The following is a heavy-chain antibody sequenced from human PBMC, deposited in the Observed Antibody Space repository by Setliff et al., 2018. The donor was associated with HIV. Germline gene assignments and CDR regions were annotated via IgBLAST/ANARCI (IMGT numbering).Heavy chain of an antibody. CDR3: ARGLSFYDPGGFDY. CDR1: GGSFGVYY. V-gene: IGHV4-4*07. CDR2: IYTSGST. Sequence: PSETLSLTCTISGGSFGVYYWSWIRQPAGKGLEWIGRIYTSGSTNYNPSLKSRVTISVDTSKNQFSLKLSSVTAADTAVYYCARGLSFYDPGGFDYWGQGTLVTVSS. D-gene: IGHD3-22*01. J-gene: IGHJ4*02.